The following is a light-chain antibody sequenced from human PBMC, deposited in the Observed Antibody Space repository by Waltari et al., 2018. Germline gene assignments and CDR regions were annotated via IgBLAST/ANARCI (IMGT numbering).Light chain of an antibody. CDR2: EVS. CDR1: NSDIGNYNY. V-gene: IGLV2-14*01. J-gene: IGLJ3*02. CDR3: CSHTNIGTWV. Sequence: QSALTQPASVSGSLGQSITISCLGTNSDIGNYNYVSWYQQIPGEAPRLIIYEVSKRPSRVSSRFSGSKAGMTASLTISGLQADDESIYYCCSHTNIGTWVFGGGTTLTVL.